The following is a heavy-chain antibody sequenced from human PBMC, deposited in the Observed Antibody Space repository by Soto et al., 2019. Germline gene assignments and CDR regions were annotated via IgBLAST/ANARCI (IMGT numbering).Heavy chain of an antibody. V-gene: IGHV3-33*01. D-gene: IGHD6-13*01. CDR2: IWYDGSNK. CDR3: ARDRGSSSSWYEIYYYYGMDV. Sequence: QVQLVESGGGVVQPGRSLRLSCAASGFTFSSYGMHWVRQAPGKGLEWVAVIWYDGSNKYYADSVKGRFTISRDNSKNTLYLQMNSLSAEDTAVYYCARDRGSSSSWYEIYYYYGMDVWGQGTTVTVSS. CDR1: GFTFSSYG. J-gene: IGHJ6*02.